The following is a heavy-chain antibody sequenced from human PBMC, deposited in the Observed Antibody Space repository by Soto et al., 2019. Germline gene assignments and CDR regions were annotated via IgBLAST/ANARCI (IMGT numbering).Heavy chain of an antibody. Sequence: QLQLQESGPGLVKPSETLSLTCTVSGGSISSSSYYWGWIRQPPGKGLEWIGSIYYSGSTYYNPSLKSRVTISVDTSKNQFSLKLSSVTAADTAVYYCARPVYGDPPYYYYMDVWGKGTTVTVSS. CDR3: ARPVYGDPPYYYYMDV. CDR2: IYYSGST. CDR1: GGSISSSSYY. D-gene: IGHD4-17*01. V-gene: IGHV4-39*01. J-gene: IGHJ6*03.